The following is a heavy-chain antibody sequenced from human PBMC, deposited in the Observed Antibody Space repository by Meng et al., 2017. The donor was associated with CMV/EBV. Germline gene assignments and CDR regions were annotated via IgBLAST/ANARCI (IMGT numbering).Heavy chain of an antibody. D-gene: IGHD1-26*01. CDR2: IIPVFETA. CDR3: ARGGDSWYSDY. V-gene: IGHV1-69*01. Sequence: QVGQSAAEVKKPWSSVKVSCKTSGGTFSTFAISWVRQAPGEGLEWMGGIIPVFETANYAERFQDRVTITADDSTTTAYMELSSLRADDTALYFCARGGDSWYSDYWGQGTLVTVSS. J-gene: IGHJ4*02. CDR1: GGTFSTFA.